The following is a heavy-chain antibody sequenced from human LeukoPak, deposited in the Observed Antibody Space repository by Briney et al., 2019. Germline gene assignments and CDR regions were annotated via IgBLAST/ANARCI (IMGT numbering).Heavy chain of an antibody. CDR2: INWNGGST. CDR3: ARDNEWELRIFDY. D-gene: IGHD1-26*01. J-gene: IGHJ4*02. Sequence: GGSLRLSCAASGFTFSSYWMSWVRQAPGKGLEWVSGINWNGGSTGYADSVKGRFTISRDNAKNSLYLQMNSLRAEDTAVYYCARDNEWELRIFDYWGQGTLVTVSS. CDR1: GFTFSSYW. V-gene: IGHV3-20*04.